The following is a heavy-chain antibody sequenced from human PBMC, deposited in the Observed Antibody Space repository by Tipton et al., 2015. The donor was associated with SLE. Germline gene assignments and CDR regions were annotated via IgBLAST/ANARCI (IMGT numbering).Heavy chain of an antibody. Sequence: TLSLTCTVSGDSISGHYWSWIRQSPGKGLEWIGYIYYSGSTNYNPSLKSRVTISVDTSKNQFSLKLGSVSAADTAVYYCARGGASSWYEDYFDYWGQGTLVTVSS. CDR3: ARGGASSWYEDYFDY. CDR1: GDSISGHY. V-gene: IGHV4-59*11. D-gene: IGHD6-13*01. J-gene: IGHJ4*02. CDR2: IYYSGST.